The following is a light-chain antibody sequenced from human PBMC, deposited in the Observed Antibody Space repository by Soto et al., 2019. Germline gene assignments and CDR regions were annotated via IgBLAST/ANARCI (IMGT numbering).Light chain of an antibody. CDR2: GAS. CDR3: QQYGRP. V-gene: IGKV3-20*01. Sequence: EIVMTQSPATLSVSPGESVTLSCRASQSVSSSYLAWYQQKPGQAPRLLIYGASSRATGIPDRFSGSGSGTDFTLTISRLEPEDFAVYYCQQYGRPFGQGTKVDIK. CDR1: QSVSSSY. J-gene: IGKJ1*01.